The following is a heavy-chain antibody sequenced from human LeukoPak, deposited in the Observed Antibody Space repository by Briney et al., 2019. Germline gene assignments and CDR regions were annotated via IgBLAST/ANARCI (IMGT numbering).Heavy chain of an antibody. CDR1: GYTFTSYY. CDR3: ARDRGYSYGYNAPDY. CDR2: INPSGGST. D-gene: IGHD5-18*01. Sequence: GASVKVSCKASGYTFTSYYMHWVRQAPGQGLEWMGIINPSGGSTSYAQKFQGRVTMTRDTSTGTVYMELSSLRSEDTAVYYCARDRGYSYGYNAPDYWGQGTLVTVSS. V-gene: IGHV1-46*01. J-gene: IGHJ4*02.